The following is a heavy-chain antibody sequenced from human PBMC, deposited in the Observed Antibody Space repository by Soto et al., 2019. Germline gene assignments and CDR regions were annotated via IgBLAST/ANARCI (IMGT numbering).Heavy chain of an antibody. J-gene: IGHJ4*02. CDR3: AKVSRASRHSTPDFDS. Sequence: QVHLVESGGGVVQPGTSLRLSCAASGFIFNSYSIHWVRQAPGKGLEWVAVISYDGNTQYYGDSLKGRFIVSRENSKNTADLQRNELLADDTAVYYCAKVSRASRHSTPDFDSWGQGTLVTDSS. CDR2: ISYDGNTQ. V-gene: IGHV3-30-3*01. CDR1: GFIFNSYS.